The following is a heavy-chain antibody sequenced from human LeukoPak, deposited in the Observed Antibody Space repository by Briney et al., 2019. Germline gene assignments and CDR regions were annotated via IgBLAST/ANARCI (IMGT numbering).Heavy chain of an antibody. Sequence: GGSLRLSCAASGFTFSSYEMNWVRQAPGKGLEWVSYISSSGSTIYYADSVKGRFTISRDNAKNSLYLQMNSLRAEDTALYHCARDINREGFDAFDIWGQGTMVTVSS. CDR2: ISSSGSTI. J-gene: IGHJ3*02. D-gene: IGHD1-14*01. CDR1: GFTFSSYE. CDR3: ARDINREGFDAFDI. V-gene: IGHV3-48*03.